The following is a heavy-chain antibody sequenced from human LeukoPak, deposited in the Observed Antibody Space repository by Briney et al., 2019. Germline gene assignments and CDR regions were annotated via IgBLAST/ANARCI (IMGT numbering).Heavy chain of an antibody. V-gene: IGHV3-21*04. Sequence: GGSLRLSCAASGFTFSDYNFYWVRQAPGKGLEWVSSISSTSSYIYYADSMKGRFTISRDNAKNSLYLQMNSLRAEDTAVYYCARDKDDYGSGNHWFDPWGQGTLVTVSS. CDR2: ISSTSSYI. J-gene: IGHJ5*02. CDR3: ARDKDDYGSGNHWFDP. D-gene: IGHD3-10*01. CDR1: GFTFSDYN.